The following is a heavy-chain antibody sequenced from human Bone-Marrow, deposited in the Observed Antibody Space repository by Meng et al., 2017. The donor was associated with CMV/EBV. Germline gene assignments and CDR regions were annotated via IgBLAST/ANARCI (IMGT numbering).Heavy chain of an antibody. J-gene: IGHJ4*02. Sequence: GGSLRLSCAASGFTFSSYAMHWVRQAPGKGLEWVAVISYDGSNKYYADSVKGRFTISRDNSKNTLYLQMNSLRAEDTAVYYCARGGLRFLLEHFDYWGQGTLVIVSS. CDR3: ARGGLRFLLEHFDY. D-gene: IGHD2-21*02. CDR2: ISYDGSNK. CDR1: GFTFSSYA. V-gene: IGHV3-30-3*01.